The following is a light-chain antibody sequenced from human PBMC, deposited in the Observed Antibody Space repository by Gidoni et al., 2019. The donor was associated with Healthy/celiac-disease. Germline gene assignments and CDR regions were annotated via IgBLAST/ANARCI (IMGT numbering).Light chain of an antibody. CDR3: QQRSNWPELT. V-gene: IGKV3-11*01. J-gene: IGKJ4*01. CDR2: DAS. Sequence: DIVLTQSPATLSLSPGERATLSCRASQSVSSYLAWYQQTPGQAPRLLIYDASNRATGIPARFSGSGSGTDFTLTIRSLEPEDFAVYYCQQRSNWPELTFGGGTKVEIK. CDR1: QSVSSY.